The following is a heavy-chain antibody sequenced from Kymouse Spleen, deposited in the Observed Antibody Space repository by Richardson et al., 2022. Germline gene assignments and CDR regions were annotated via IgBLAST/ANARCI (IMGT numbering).Heavy chain of an antibody. V-gene: IGHV4-39*01. CDR3: ARRGSYSYFDY. CDR2: IYYSGST. CDR1: GGSISSSSYY. Sequence: QLQLQESGPGLVKPSETLSLTCTVSGGSISSSSYYWGWIRQPPGKGLEWIGSIYYSGSTYYNPSLKSRVTISVDTSKNQFSLKLSSVTAADTAVYYCARRGSYSYFDYWGQGTLVTVSS. D-gene: IGHD1-26*01. J-gene: IGHJ4*02.